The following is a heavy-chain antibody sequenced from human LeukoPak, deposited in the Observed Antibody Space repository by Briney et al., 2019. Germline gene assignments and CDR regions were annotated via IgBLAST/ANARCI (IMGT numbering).Heavy chain of an antibody. CDR1: GFTFSSYG. V-gene: IGHV3-33*01. J-gene: IGHJ3*02. Sequence: PGGSLRLSCAASGFTFSSYGMHWVRQAPGKGLEWVAVIWYDGSNKYYADSVKGRFTISRDNSKNTLYLQMNSLRAEDTAVYYCASLVPGGSTDAFDIWGQGTMVTVSS. CDR2: IWYDGSNK. CDR3: ASLVPGGSTDAFDI. D-gene: IGHD1-26*01.